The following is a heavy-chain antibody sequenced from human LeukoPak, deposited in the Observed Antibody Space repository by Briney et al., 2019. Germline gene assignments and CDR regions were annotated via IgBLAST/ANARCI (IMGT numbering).Heavy chain of an antibody. CDR3: ARSGWLQPYWYFDL. V-gene: IGHV4-4*09. J-gene: IGHJ2*01. CDR2: IYTSGST. CDR1: GGSISSYY. Sequence: SETLSLTCTVSGGSISSYYWSWIRQPPGKGLEWIGYIYTSGSTNYNPSLKSRVTISVDTSKNQFSLKLSSVTAADTAVYYCARSGWLQPYWYFDLWGRGTLVTVSS. D-gene: IGHD5-24*01.